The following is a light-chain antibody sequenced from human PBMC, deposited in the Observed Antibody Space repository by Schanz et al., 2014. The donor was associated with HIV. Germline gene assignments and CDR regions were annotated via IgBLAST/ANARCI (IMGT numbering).Light chain of an antibody. CDR1: QSLDRW. J-gene: IGKJ3*01. CDR3: QQSYDYPLT. V-gene: IGKV1-5*03. Sequence: DIPMTQSPSTLSASVGDRVTITCRASQSLDRWLAWYQQKPGQAPKVLIYKASNLKSGVPSRFSGSGSGTEFTLTIDSLQPEDFATYCCQQSYDYPLTFGPGTKV. CDR2: KAS.